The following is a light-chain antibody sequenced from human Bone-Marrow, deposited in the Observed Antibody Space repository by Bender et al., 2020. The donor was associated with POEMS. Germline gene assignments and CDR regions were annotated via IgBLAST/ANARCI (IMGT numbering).Light chain of an antibody. J-gene: IGLJ1*01. CDR2: GYN. Sequence: QSVLTQPPSVSGAPGQRVTISCTGSSSNTGSGYDINWYQHLPGTAPKLLIYGYNNRPSGVPDRFSGSKSGTSASLAITGHQAEDEGDYYCQSYDTSLSGTYVFGTGTKVTVL. CDR3: QSYDTSLSGTYV. V-gene: IGLV1-40*01. CDR1: SSNTGSGYD.